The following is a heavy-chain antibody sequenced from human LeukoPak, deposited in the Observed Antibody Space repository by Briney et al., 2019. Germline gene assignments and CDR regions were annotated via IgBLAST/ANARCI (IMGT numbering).Heavy chain of an antibody. J-gene: IGHJ6*02. D-gene: IGHD3-3*01. CDR1: GGSFSGYY. Sequence: PSETLSLTCAVYGGSFSGYYWSWIRQPPGKGLEWIGEINHSGSTNYNPSLKSRVTISVDTSKNRFSLKLSSVTAADTAVYYCAREKVLRPWYYYYYGMDVWGQGTTVTVSS. CDR3: AREKVLRPWYYYYYGMDV. V-gene: IGHV4-34*01. CDR2: INHSGST.